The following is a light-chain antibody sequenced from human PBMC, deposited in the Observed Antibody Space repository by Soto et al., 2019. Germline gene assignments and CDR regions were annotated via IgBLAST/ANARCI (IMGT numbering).Light chain of an antibody. CDR3: QQYGSSPST. CDR2: GAS. V-gene: IGKV3-20*01. CDR1: QSVSSSY. J-gene: IGKJ1*01. Sequence: EIVLTQSPGTLSSPPGERATLSCRASQSVSSSYLAWYQQKPGQAPRLLIYGASSRATGIPDRFSGSGSGTDFTLTISRLEPEDFAVYYCQQYGSSPSTFGQGTKVEIK.